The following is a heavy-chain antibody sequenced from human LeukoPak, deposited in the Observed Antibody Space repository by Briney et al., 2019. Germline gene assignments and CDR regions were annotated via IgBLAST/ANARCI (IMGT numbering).Heavy chain of an antibody. CDR2: ISGSGGST. CDR3: AKVLIAAVYSSSSFDY. D-gene: IGHD6-6*01. V-gene: IGHV3-23*01. CDR1: GFTFSSYA. Sequence: GGSLRLSCAASGFTFSSYAMSWLRQAPGKGLEWVSAISGSGGSTYYADSVKGRFTISRDNSKNTLYLQMNSLRAEDTAVYYCAKVLIAAVYSSSSFDYWGQGTLVTVSS. J-gene: IGHJ4*02.